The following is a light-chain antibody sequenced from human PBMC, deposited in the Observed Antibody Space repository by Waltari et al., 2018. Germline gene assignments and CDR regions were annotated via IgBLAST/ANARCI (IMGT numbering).Light chain of an antibody. V-gene: IGKV1-5*03. CDR1: QSISSW. J-gene: IGKJ1*01. Sequence: DIQMTQSPSTLSASVGDRVTITCRASQSISSWLAWYQHKPGKAPRLQIYKASSLESGVPSRFSGSGSGTEFTLTISSLQPDDFATYYCQQYNSYPWTFGQGTKVEIK. CDR3: QQYNSYPWT. CDR2: KAS.